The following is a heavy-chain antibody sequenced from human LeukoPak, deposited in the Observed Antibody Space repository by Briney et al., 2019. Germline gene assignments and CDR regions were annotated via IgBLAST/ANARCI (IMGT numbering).Heavy chain of an antibody. Sequence: GGSLRLSCAASGFTFSDYYMSWLRQAPGNGLEWVSYISSSGSTIYYADSVKGRFTISRDNAKNSLYLQMNSLRAEDTAVYYCARAQWELLRGDPYYFDYWGQGTLVTVSS. CDR3: ARAQWELLRGDPYYFDY. V-gene: IGHV3-11*04. CDR2: ISSSGSTI. D-gene: IGHD1-26*01. J-gene: IGHJ4*02. CDR1: GFTFSDYY.